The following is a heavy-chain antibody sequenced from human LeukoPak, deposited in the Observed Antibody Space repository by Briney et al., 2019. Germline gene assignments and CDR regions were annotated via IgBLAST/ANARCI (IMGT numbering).Heavy chain of an antibody. CDR1: GFRFSDFT. CDR3: GKEGGA. D-gene: IGHD3-16*01. J-gene: IGHJ5*02. Sequence: GGSLRLSCAASGFRFSDFTMTWVRQAPGRGPEWVSAIGGRGGSTYYADSLGGRFTISRDNSKDMLYLQMNSLKVEDTATYYCGKEGGAWGQGTKVTVSS. V-gene: IGHV3-23*01. CDR2: IGGRGGST.